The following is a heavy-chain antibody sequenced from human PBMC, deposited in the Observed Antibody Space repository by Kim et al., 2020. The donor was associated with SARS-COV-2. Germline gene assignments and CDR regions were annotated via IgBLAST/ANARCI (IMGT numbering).Heavy chain of an antibody. CDR3: AKAGAQYGSGSYYVR. D-gene: IGHD3-10*01. Sequence: DSVKGRFTISRDNSKNTLYLQMNSLRAEDTAVYYCAKAGAQYGSGSYYVRWGQGTLVTVSS. V-gene: IGHV3-23*01. J-gene: IGHJ4*02.